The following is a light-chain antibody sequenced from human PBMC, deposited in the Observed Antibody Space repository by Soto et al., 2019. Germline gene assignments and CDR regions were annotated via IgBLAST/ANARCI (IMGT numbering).Light chain of an antibody. J-gene: IGKJ2*01. CDR2: DGS. Sequence: ENVLTQSPATLSLSPGERATLSCRARQSVSTYLAWYQQKPGQAPRLLVYDGSKRATGIPARFSGSGSETDFTLTISSLESEDFAVYYCQQRTNWPPLYTFGQGTKLEIK. V-gene: IGKV3-11*01. CDR1: QSVSTY. CDR3: QQRTNWPPLYT.